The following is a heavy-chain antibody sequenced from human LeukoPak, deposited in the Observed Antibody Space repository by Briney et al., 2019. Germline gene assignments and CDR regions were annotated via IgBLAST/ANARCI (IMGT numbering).Heavy chain of an antibody. J-gene: IGHJ5*02. CDR2: IIPIFGSA. CDR3: ARRHYYDSSGYYYDWFDP. V-gene: IGHV1-69*05. D-gene: IGHD3-22*01. Sequence: SVKVSCKASGGTFSSYAISWVRQAPGQGLEWMGGIIPIFGSANYAQKFQGRVTITTDESTSTAYMELNSLRSEDTAVYYCARRHYYDSSGYYYDWFDPWGQGTLVTVSS. CDR1: GGTFSSYA.